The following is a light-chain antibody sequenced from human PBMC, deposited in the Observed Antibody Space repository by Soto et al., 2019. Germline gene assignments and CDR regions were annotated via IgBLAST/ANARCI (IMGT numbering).Light chain of an antibody. CDR2: GGS. CDR3: QQYSSSRT. Sequence: DIVLTQSPGTLSLSPGERATLSCRASQSVSSNHLAWYQQKPGQAPRLLIYGGSSRATGIPVRFSGSGSETDFTLTVTRLEPEDFAVYYCQQYSSSRTFGQGTKVDIK. V-gene: IGKV3-20*01. J-gene: IGKJ1*01. CDR1: QSVSSNH.